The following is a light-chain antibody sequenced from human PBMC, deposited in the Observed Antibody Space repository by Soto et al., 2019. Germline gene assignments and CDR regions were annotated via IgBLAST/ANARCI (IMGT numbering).Light chain of an antibody. J-gene: IGKJ4*01. Sequence: EIIFSLSPASLSLSKGERATLSCRASQSVDRYLAWYQQKPGQPPRLLVYGASSRATGIADRFSGSGSGTDFTLTISRLEPEDFGMFYCQQYGNSPLTFGGGTKVDIK. CDR2: GAS. V-gene: IGKV3-20*01. CDR1: QSVDRY. CDR3: QQYGNSPLT.